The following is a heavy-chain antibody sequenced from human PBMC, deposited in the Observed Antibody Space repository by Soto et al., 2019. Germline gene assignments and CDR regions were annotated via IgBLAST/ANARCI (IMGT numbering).Heavy chain of an antibody. V-gene: IGHV4-39*07. CDR3: ARDVYTIGWVFDY. J-gene: IGHJ4*02. CDR1: GGTIRNRSYH. Sequence: SEPHPLTNTVSGGTIRNRSYHWGWIRQPPGKGLEWIGEINHSGSTNYNPSLKSRVTISVDTSKNQFSLELSSVTAADTAVYYCARDVYTIGWVFDYWGQGTLVTVSS. D-gene: IGHD6-19*01. CDR2: INHSGST.